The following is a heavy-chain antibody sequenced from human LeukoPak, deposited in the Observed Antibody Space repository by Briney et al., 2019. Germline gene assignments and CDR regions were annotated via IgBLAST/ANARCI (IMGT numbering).Heavy chain of an antibody. CDR1: GGSFSGYY. Sequence: SETLSLTCAVYGGSFSGYYWSWIRRPPGKGLEWIGEINHSGSTNYNPSLKSRVTISVDTSKNQFSLKLSSVTAADTAVYYCARSRIAARRNSRYFDYWGQGTLVTVSS. CDR3: ARSRIAARRNSRYFDY. CDR2: INHSGST. J-gene: IGHJ4*02. D-gene: IGHD6-6*01. V-gene: IGHV4-34*01.